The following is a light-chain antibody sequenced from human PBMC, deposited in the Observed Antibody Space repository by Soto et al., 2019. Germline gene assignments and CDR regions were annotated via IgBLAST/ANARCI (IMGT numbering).Light chain of an antibody. J-gene: IGKJ2*01. Sequence: EVVMTQSPATLSASPWERVILSCRASQNIGSNLAWYQQRPGQAPRLLMYGASTRATETPARFSGSGSATDFTLTISSLQSEDFAVYYCQQYNNCHPYTFGKGIK. CDR2: GAS. CDR1: QNIGSN. CDR3: QQYNNCHPYT. V-gene: IGKV3-15*01.